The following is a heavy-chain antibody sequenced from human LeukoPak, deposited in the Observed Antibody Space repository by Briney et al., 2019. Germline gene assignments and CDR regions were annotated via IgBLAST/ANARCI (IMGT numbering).Heavy chain of an antibody. CDR2: IYTSGST. J-gene: IGHJ5*02. CDR3: ARVVLGSGSYYTT. D-gene: IGHD3-10*01. Sequence: SETLSLTCTVSGGSISSGSYYWSWIRQPAGKGLKWIGRIYTSGSTNYNPSLKSRVTISVDTSKNQFSLKLSSVTAAGTAVYYCARVVLGSGSYYTTWGQGTLVTVSS. CDR1: GGSISSGSYY. V-gene: IGHV4-61*02.